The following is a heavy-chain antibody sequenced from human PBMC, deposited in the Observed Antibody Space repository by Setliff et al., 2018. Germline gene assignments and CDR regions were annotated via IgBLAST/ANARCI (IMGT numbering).Heavy chain of an antibody. CDR1: GGSFSGYY. V-gene: IGHV4-34*01. Sequence: SETLSLTCAVYGGSFSGYYWSWIRQPPGKGLEWIGEINHSGSTNYNPSLKSRVTISVDTSKNQFSLKLSSVTAADTAVYCCARAGYSYGAGADAFDIWGQGTMVTVSS. CDR3: ARAGYSYGAGADAFDI. D-gene: IGHD5-18*01. J-gene: IGHJ3*02. CDR2: INHSGST.